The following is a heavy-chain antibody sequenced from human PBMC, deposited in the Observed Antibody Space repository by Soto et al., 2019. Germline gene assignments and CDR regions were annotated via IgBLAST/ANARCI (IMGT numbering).Heavy chain of an antibody. D-gene: IGHD4-4*01. CDR3: AGDSYSHYKDSHASSDS. J-gene: IGHJ5*02. CDR2: IIPIIGII. CDR1: GGTFSTYT. Sequence: SVKVSCKASGGTFSTYTITWVRQAPGQGLEWMGRIIPIIGIINYAQKFQGRVTISADKFTGTAYMELTGLRSDDTAVYYCAGDSYSHYKDSHASSDSWGQGTLVTVSS. V-gene: IGHV1-69*04.